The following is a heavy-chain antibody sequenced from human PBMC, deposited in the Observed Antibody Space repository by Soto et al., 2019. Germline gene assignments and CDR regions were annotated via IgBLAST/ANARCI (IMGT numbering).Heavy chain of an antibody. D-gene: IGHD3-16*01. CDR2: LTETGGST. CDR3: AKIKGAITFLHFDN. J-gene: IGHJ4*02. Sequence: SFKASCYTFASYVITWVRQAPGKGLEWVSALTETGGSTYYAASVKGRFTISRDNSRNTLYLQMDRLRVDDTAVYYCAKIKGAITFLHFDNWGQGTLVTVSS. CDR1: CYTFASYV. V-gene: IGHV3-23*01.